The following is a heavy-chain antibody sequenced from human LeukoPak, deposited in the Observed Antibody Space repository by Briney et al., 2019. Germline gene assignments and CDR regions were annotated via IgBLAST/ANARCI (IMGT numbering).Heavy chain of an antibody. D-gene: IGHD3-3*01. CDR2: MNPNSGNT. Sequence: ASVKVSCKASGYTFTSYDINWVRQATGQGLEWMGWMNPNSGNTGYAQKFQGRVTITRNTSISTAYMELSSLRSEDTAVYYCARNLGPYYALWSGYPDAFDIWGQGTMVTVSS. V-gene: IGHV1-8*03. CDR1: GYTFTSYD. CDR3: ARNLGPYYALWSGYPDAFDI. J-gene: IGHJ3*02.